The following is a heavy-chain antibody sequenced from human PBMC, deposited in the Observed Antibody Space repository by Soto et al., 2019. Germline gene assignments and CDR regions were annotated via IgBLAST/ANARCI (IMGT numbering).Heavy chain of an antibody. CDR1: GFTFSSYA. Sequence: GGSLRLSCAASGFTFSSYAMHWVRQAPGKGLEWVAVISYDGSNKYYADSVKGRFTISRDNSKNTLYLQMNSLRAEDTAVYYCARNGIAVPGVDGMDVWGQGTTVTVSS. J-gene: IGHJ6*02. CDR2: ISYDGSNK. CDR3: ARNGIAVPGVDGMDV. D-gene: IGHD6-19*01. V-gene: IGHV3-30-3*01.